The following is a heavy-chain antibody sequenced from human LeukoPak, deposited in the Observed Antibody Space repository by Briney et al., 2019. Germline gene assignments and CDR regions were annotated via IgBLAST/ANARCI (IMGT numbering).Heavy chain of an antibody. CDR3: ARDSLGIAAAGGYYYGMDV. CDR1: GFTFSSYE. D-gene: IGHD6-13*01. CDR2: ISSSGSTI. J-gene: IGHJ6*02. V-gene: IGHV3-48*03. Sequence: GGSLRLSCAASGFTFSSYEMNWVRQAPGKGLEWVSYISSSGSTIYYADSVKGRFTISRDNAKNSLHLQMNSLRAEDTAVYYCARDSLGIAAAGGYYYGMDVWGQGTTVTVSS.